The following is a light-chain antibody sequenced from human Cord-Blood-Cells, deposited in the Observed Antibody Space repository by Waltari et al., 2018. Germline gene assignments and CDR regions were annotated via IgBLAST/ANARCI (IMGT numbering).Light chain of an antibody. CDR3: QTWGTGPWV. J-gene: IGLJ3*02. V-gene: IGLV4-69*01. CDR2: LNSDGSH. CDR1: SGHSSYA. Sequence: QLVLTQSPSASASLGASVKLTCTLSSGHSSYALAWPQQQPEKGPRYLMKLNSDGSHSKGAGIPDRFSGSSSGAERYLTISSLQSEDEADYYCQTWGTGPWVFGGGTKLTVL.